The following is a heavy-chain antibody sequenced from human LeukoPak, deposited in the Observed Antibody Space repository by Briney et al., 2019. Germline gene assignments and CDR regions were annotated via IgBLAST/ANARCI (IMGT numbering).Heavy chain of an antibody. J-gene: IGHJ3*02. CDR3: ASRNPQGVNPQHDAFDI. CDR1: GGSISSYY. CDR2: IYTSGST. D-gene: IGHD1-1*01. Sequence: SETLSLTCTVSGGSISSYYWSWIRQPAGKGLEWIGRIYTSGSTNYNPSLKSRVTMSVDTSKNQFSLKLSSVTAADTAVYYCASRNPQGVNPQHDAFDIWGQGTMVTVSS. V-gene: IGHV4-4*07.